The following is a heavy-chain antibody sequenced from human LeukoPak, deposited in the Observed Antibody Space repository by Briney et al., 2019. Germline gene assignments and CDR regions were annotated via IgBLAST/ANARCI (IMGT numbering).Heavy chain of an antibody. D-gene: IGHD2-15*01. V-gene: IGHV1-69*05. CDR1: GGTFSSYA. CDR2: IIPIFGTA. J-gene: IGHJ4*02. CDR3: AGQDCSGGSCYGGSIDY. Sequence: VASVKVSCKASGGTFSSYAISWVRQAPGQGLEWMGGIIPIFGTANYAQKFQGRATITTDESTSTAYMELSSLRSEDTAVYYCAGQDCSGGSCYGGSIDYWGQGTLVTVSS.